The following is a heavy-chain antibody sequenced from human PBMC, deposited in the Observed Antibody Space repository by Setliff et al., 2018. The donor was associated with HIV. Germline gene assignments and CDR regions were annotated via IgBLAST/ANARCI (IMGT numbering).Heavy chain of an antibody. CDR2: IYPDDSDT. CDR1: GTSFTTYW. J-gene: IGHJ3*02. Sequence: GESLKLSCKGSGTSFTTYWIGWVRQMPGKGLEWMGIIYPDDSDTRYNTSFQGQVTISADKSINTAYLQWSSLRTSDTAMYYCARHLRETYYYGSGSPGVAFDIWGQGTMVTVSS. D-gene: IGHD3-10*01. CDR3: ARHLRETYYYGSGSPGVAFDI. V-gene: IGHV5-51*01.